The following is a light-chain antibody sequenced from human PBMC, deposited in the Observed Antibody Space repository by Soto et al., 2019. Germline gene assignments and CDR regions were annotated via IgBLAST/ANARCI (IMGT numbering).Light chain of an antibody. CDR3: QPYGSSSWT. Sequence: EIVLTQSPGTLSLSPGERATLSCRASQSVSSSYLAWYQQKPGQAPRLLIYGASSRATCIPDRFSGSGSGTDFTLTISRLEPEDFAVYYCQPYGSSSWTFGQGTKVEIK. CDR2: GAS. CDR1: QSVSSSY. J-gene: IGKJ1*01. V-gene: IGKV3-20*01.